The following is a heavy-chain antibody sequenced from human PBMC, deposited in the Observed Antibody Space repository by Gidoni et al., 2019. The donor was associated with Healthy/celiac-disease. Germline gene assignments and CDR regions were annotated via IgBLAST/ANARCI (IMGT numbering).Heavy chain of an antibody. D-gene: IGHD2-15*01. CDR3: ARVSFCSGGSCYPDY. V-gene: IGHV3-11*06. CDR2: ISSSSSYT. J-gene: IGHJ4*02. Sequence: QVQLVESGGGLVKPGGSLRLSCAASGFTFSDYYMSWIRQAPGKGLEWVSYISSSSSYTNYADSVKGRFTISRDNAKNSLYLQMNSLRAEDTAVYYCARVSFCSGGSCYPDYWGQGTLVTVSS. CDR1: GFTFSDYY.